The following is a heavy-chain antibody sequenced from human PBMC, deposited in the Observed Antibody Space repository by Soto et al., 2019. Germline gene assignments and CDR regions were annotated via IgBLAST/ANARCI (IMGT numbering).Heavy chain of an antibody. J-gene: IGHJ4*02. V-gene: IGHV4-34*01. D-gene: IGHD3-22*01. Sequence: SETLSLTCAVSGGSFSRYYWRWIRQPPGKGLEWIGEINHNGNTNYNPSLKSRVTISVDTSKNQFSLKLSSVTAADTAVYYCARGEDHYDSTGEFDYWGRGTLVTVSS. CDR3: ARGEDHYDSTGEFDY. CDR1: GGSFSRYY. CDR2: INHNGNT.